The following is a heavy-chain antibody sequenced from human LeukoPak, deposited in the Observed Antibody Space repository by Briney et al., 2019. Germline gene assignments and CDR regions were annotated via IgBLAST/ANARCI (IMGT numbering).Heavy chain of an antibody. Sequence: SETLSLTCAVSGGSISSGGYSWSWIRQPPGKGLEWIGYIYHSGSTYYNPSLKRRVTISVDRSKNQFSLKLSSVTAADTAVYYCARAKYYGSGSYMLNDAFGIWGQGTMVTVSS. V-gene: IGHV4-30-2*01. D-gene: IGHD3-10*01. CDR2: IYHSGST. CDR3: ARAKYYGSGSYMLNDAFGI. CDR1: GGSISSGGYS. J-gene: IGHJ3*02.